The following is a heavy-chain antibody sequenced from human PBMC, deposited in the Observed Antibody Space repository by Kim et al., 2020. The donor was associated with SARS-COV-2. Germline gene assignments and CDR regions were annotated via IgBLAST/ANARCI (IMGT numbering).Heavy chain of an antibody. D-gene: IGHD3-10*01. CDR3: ARGGGVWFGELLFDYYYGMDV. CDR2: IWYDGSNK. CDR1: GFTFSSYG. V-gene: IGHV3-33*01. Sequence: GGSLRLSCAASGFTFSSYGMHWVRQAPGKGLEWVAVIWYDGSNKYYADSVKGRFTISRDNSKNTLYLQMNSLRAEDTAMYYCARGGGVWFGELLFDYYYGMDVWGQGTTVTVSS. J-gene: IGHJ6*02.